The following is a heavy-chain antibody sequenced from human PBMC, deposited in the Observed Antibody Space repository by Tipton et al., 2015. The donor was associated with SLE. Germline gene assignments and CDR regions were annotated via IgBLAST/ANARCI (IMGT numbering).Heavy chain of an antibody. Sequence: TLSLTCTVSGGSISSYYWSWIRQPPGKGLEWIGYIYYSGSTNYNPSLKSRVTISVDTSKNQFSLKLSSATAADTAVYYCAREPNSSPGYWGQGTLVTVSS. CDR2: IYYSGST. J-gene: IGHJ4*02. CDR3: AREPNSSPGY. CDR1: GGSISSYY. D-gene: IGHD6-13*01. V-gene: IGHV4-59*01.